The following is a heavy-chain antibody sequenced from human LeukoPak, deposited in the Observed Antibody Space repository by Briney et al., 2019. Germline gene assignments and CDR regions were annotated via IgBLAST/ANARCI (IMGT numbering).Heavy chain of an antibody. CDR2: IIPIFGTA. D-gene: IGHD2-2*01. Sequence: SVKVSCKASGGTFSSYAISWVRQAPGQGLEWMGGIIPIFGTANYAQKFQGRVTITADESTSTAYMELSSLRSEDTAVYYCARGGIVVVPAAKGAEDAFDIWGQGTMVTVSS. CDR3: ARGGIVVVPAAKGAEDAFDI. J-gene: IGHJ3*02. CDR1: GGTFSSYA. V-gene: IGHV1-69*13.